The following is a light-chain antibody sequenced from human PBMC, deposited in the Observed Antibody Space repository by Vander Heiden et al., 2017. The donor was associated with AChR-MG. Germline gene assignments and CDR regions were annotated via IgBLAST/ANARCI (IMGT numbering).Light chain of an antibody. CDR3: YSYRSTDIAV. CDR2: DVT. Sequence: QSVLTQPASVSGSPGQSITISCTGTSSDVGGYNYVAWYQQYPGKAPKLMIYDVTNRPSGVSDRFSGSKSGNTASLTISGLQAEDEADYYCYSYRSTDIAVFGGGTKLTVL. V-gene: IGLV2-14*01. J-gene: IGLJ2*01. CDR1: SSDVGGYNY.